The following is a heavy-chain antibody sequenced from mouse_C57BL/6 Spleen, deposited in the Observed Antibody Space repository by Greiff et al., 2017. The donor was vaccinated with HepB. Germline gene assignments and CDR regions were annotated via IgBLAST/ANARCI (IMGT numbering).Heavy chain of an antibody. CDR3: TPNWDYY. Sequence: QVQLKQSGAELVRPGASVTLSCKASGYTFTDYEMHWVKQTPVHGLEWIGAIDPETGGTAYNQKFKGKAILTADKSSSTAYMELRSLTSEDSAVYYCTPNWDYYWGQGTTLTVSS. J-gene: IGHJ2*01. V-gene: IGHV1-15*01. D-gene: IGHD4-1*01. CDR1: GYTFTDYE. CDR2: IDPETGGT.